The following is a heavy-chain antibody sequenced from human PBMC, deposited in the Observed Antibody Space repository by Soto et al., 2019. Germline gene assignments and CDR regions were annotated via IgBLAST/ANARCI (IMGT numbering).Heavy chain of an antibody. J-gene: IGHJ2*01. Sequence: QVQLVQSGAEVKKPGSSVKVSCKASGGTFSSYAISWVRQAPGQGLEWMGGIIPIFGTANYAQKFQGRVTITADESTSTAYMGLSSLRSEDTAVYYCASGVYYDSSGYPPYWYFDLWGRGTLVTVSS. D-gene: IGHD3-22*01. CDR3: ASGVYYDSSGYPPYWYFDL. CDR1: GGTFSSYA. V-gene: IGHV1-69*01. CDR2: IIPIFGTA.